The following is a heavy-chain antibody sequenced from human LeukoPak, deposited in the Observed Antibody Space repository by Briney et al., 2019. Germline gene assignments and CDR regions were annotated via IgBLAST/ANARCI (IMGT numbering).Heavy chain of an antibody. CDR3: AREGHGGYYYDYFDY. Sequence: ASVKVSCKASGGTFSSYAISWVRQAPGQGLEWMGWISAYNGNTNYAQKLQGRVTMTTDASTSTAYMELRSLRSDETAVYYCAREGHGGYYYDYFDYWGQGTLVTVSS. V-gene: IGHV1-18*01. D-gene: IGHD3-22*01. CDR1: GGTFSSYA. CDR2: ISAYNGNT. J-gene: IGHJ4*02.